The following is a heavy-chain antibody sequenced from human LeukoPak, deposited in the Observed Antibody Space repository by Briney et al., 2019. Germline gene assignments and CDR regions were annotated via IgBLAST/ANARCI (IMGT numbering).Heavy chain of an antibody. V-gene: IGHV3-21*04. CDR2: ISSTSSYI. Sequence: PGGSLRLSCAASGFSFITYNMNWVRQAPGKGLEWVSSISSTSSYIYYADSVKGRFTISRDNAKNSLYLQMNSLRAEDTAVYYCAKGLGYCSSTSCYATGAFDIWGQGTMVTVSS. CDR3: AKGLGYCSSTSCYATGAFDI. CDR1: GFSFITYN. J-gene: IGHJ3*02. D-gene: IGHD2-2*01.